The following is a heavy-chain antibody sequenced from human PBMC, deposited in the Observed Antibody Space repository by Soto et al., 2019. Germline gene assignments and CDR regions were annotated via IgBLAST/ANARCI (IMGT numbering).Heavy chain of an antibody. D-gene: IGHD1-26*01. CDR2: IYYSGST. J-gene: IGHJ4*02. Sequence: QVELQESGPGLAKPSQTLSLTCTVSGGSISSGDYYWRWIRQPPGKGMEWIGYIYYSGSTYYNPSLKSPVTISVDTSKNQCSLKLTTVTAADTAVYYCARCGSRCSLGFWGQGTLVTVSS. CDR1: GGSISSGDYY. V-gene: IGHV4-30-4*01. CDR3: ARCGSRCSLGF.